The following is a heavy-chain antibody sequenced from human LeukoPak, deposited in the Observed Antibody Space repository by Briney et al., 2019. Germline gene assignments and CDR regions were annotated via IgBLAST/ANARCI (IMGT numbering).Heavy chain of an antibody. J-gene: IGHJ4*01. Sequence: ASVKVSCKVSGNTFTDLSMNWVRQAPGKGLEWMGGFDPEDVETIYAQKFQGRVTMTEDTSTATAYMDLSSLRPDDTAVYYCATDFYRGRQFDYGGQGTLVTVSS. V-gene: IGHV1-24*01. D-gene: IGHD2/OR15-2a*01. CDR1: GNTFTDLS. CDR2: FDPEDVET. CDR3: ATDFYRGRQFDY.